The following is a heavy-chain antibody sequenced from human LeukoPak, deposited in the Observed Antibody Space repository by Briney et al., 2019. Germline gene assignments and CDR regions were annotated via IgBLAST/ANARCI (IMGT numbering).Heavy chain of an antibody. CDR2: IYYSGST. V-gene: IGHV4-59*01. Sequence: PSETLSLTCTVSGGSISSYYWSWLRQPPGKGLEWIGYIYYSGSTNYNPSLKSRVTISVDTSKNQFSLKLSSVTAADTAVYYCARGRGWVGASSDFYYYYGMDVWGQGTTVTVSS. CDR3: ARGRGWVGASSDFYYYYGMDV. CDR1: GGSISSYY. J-gene: IGHJ6*02. D-gene: IGHD1-26*01.